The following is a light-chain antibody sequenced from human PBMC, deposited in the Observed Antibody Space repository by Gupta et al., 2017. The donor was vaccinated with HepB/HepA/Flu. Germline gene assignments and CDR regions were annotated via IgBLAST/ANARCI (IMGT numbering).Light chain of an antibody. J-gene: IGKJ3*01. Sequence: DNVIAQSPDSLVGTIGGRHPMNCQSSQTVLYSSSNKQFLAWYQQKPGHPPKVLNYWASTRETVVPGLFSGSGSRTYCTLSIISLRAQDVAVYYCQQYLSAPFTFGPGTKVDIK. CDR2: WAS. CDR3: QQYLSAPFT. CDR1: QTVLYSSSNKQF. V-gene: IGKV4-1*01.